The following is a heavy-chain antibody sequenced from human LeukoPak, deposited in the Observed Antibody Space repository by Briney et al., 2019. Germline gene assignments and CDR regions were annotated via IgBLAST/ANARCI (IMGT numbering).Heavy chain of an antibody. J-gene: IGHJ4*02. CDR1: GFTFSSYA. V-gene: IGHV3-23*01. Sequence: PGGSLRLSCAASGFTFSSYAMTWVRQAPGKGLGWVAAISGSGVGTYYADSVKGRFTTSRDNSKNTLYLQMNRLRAEDTAVYYCAKAAEHIMITFGGVIATPFDYWGQGTLVTVSS. CDR2: ISGSGVGT. CDR3: AKAAEHIMITFGGVIATPFDY. D-gene: IGHD3-16*02.